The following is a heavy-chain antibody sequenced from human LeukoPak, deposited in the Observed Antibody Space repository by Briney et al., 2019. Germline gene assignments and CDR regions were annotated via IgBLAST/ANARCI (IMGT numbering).Heavy chain of an antibody. CDR2: INHSGST. CDR3: ARGRRGYSYGKYYFDY. V-gene: IGHV4-34*01. D-gene: IGHD5-18*01. J-gene: IGHJ4*02. Sequence: TSETLSPTCTVSGGSISSYYWSWIRQPPGKGLEWIGEINHSGSTNYNPSLKSRVTISVDTSKNQFSLKLSSVTAADTAVYYCARGRRGYSYGKYYFDYWGQGTLVTVSS. CDR1: GGSISSYY.